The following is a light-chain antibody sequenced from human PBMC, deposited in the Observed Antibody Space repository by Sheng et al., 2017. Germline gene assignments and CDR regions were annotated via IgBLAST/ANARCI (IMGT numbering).Light chain of an antibody. V-gene: IGLV1-44*01. CDR3: AAWDDSLNGVV. CDR1: SSNIGSNT. Sequence: QSVLTQPPSASGTPGQRVTISCSGSSSNIGSNTVNWYQQLTGTAPKLXIYSNNQRPSGVPDRFSGSKSGTSASLAISGLQSEDEADYYCAAWDDSLNGVVFGGGTKLTVL. J-gene: IGLJ2*01. CDR2: SNN.